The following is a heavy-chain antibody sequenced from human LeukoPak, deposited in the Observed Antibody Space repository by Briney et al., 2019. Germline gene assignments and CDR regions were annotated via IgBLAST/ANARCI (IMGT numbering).Heavy chain of an antibody. CDR2: INHSGST. Sequence: SETLSLTCAVYGGSFSGYYWSWIRQPPGKGLEWIGEINHSGSTNYNPSLKSRVTISVDTSKNQFSLKLSSVTAADTAVYYCARLSEYYDFCSGSGRGDAFDIWGQGTMVTVSS. CDR3: ARLSEYYDFCSGSGRGDAFDI. J-gene: IGHJ3*02. V-gene: IGHV4-34*01. CDR1: GGSFSGYY. D-gene: IGHD3-3*01.